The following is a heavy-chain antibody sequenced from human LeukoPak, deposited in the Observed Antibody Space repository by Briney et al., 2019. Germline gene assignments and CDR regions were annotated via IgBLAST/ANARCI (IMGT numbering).Heavy chain of an antibody. Sequence: GGSLRLSCAASGFTFSSYWMSWVRQAPGKGLEWVANIKQDGSEKYYVDSVKGRFTISRDNAKHSLYLQMNSLRAEGTAVYYCARGPAVYCSSTSCHLAITGYFDYWGQGTLVTVSS. CDR2: IKQDGSEK. J-gene: IGHJ4*02. V-gene: IGHV3-7*01. CDR3: ARGPAVYCSSTSCHLAITGYFDY. D-gene: IGHD2-2*01. CDR1: GFTFSSYW.